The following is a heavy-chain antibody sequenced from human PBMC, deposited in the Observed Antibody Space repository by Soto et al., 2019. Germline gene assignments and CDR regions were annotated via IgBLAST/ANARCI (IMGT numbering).Heavy chain of an antibody. CDR1: GFTFSTYG. Sequence: GGSLRLSCEASGFTFSTYGMHWVRQAPGKGLQWVAVIWYDGTNTYYGDSVKGRFTISRDNSKNTLYLQMNNLRAEDTAVYYCARVEAPLIHSDHYYYGMDVWGQGTTVTVSS. J-gene: IGHJ6*02. CDR2: IWYDGTNT. D-gene: IGHD5-18*01. CDR3: ARVEAPLIHSDHYYYGMDV. V-gene: IGHV3-33*01.